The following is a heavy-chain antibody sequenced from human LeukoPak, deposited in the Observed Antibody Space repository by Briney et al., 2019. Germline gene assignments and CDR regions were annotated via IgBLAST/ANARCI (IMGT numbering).Heavy chain of an antibody. V-gene: IGHV4-59*01. CDR3: ARGRGPYYDSSGYYRDAFDI. D-gene: IGHD3-22*01. CDR2: IYYSGST. J-gene: IGHJ3*02. Sequence: PSETLSLTCTVSGGSLSSYYWSWIRQPPGKGLEWIGYIYYSGSTNYNPSLKRRVTISVDTSKNQFSLKLSSVTAADTAVYYCARGRGPYYDSSGYYRDAFDIWGQGTMVTVSS. CDR1: GGSLSSYY.